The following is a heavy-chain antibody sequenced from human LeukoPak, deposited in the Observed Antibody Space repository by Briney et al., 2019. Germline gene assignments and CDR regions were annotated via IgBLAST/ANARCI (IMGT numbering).Heavy chain of an antibody. J-gene: IGHJ4*02. V-gene: IGHV3-66*01. Sequence: PGGSLRLSCAASGFTVSTNYMSWVRQAPGKGLEWVSVIYSGGTTYYADSVKGRFTISRDNSKNTLYLQMNSLRAEDTAVYYCARDRAGVLDYWGQGTLVTVSS. CDR2: IYSGGTT. D-gene: IGHD6-13*01. CDR1: GFTVSTNY. CDR3: ARDRAGVLDY.